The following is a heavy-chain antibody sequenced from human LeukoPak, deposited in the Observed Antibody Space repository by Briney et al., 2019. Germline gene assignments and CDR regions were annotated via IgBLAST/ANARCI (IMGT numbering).Heavy chain of an antibody. Sequence: PSETLSLTCTVSGGSISSYYWSWIRQPPGKGLEWIGYIYYSGSTNYNPSLKSRVTISVDTSKNQFSLKLTSVTAADTAVYYCARDGCGGDCYSAFDIWGQGTMVTVSS. CDR1: GGSISSYY. CDR2: IYYSGST. J-gene: IGHJ3*02. D-gene: IGHD2-21*01. V-gene: IGHV4-59*01. CDR3: ARDGCGGDCYSAFDI.